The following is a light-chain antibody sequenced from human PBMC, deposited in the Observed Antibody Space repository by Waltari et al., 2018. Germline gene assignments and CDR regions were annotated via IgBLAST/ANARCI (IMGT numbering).Light chain of an antibody. CDR2: YDD. V-gene: IGLV1-36*01. J-gene: IGLJ3*02. CDR3: AAWDASLSSWL. CDR1: SSNIGHNS. Sequence: QSVLTQPPSVSGAPRQRVTISCSGSSSNIGHNSVNWYQQLPGKPPKLLIYYDDLLSSGVSDRFSGCKSGTSASLAIAGLQSEDEAHYYCAAWDASLSSWLFGGGTKLTVL.